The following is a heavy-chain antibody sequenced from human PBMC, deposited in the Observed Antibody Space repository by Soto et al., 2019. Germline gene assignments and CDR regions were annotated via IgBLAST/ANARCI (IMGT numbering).Heavy chain of an antibody. CDR1: GFTFSSYG. CDR2: IWYDGSNK. D-gene: IGHD6-13*01. Sequence: QVQLVESGGGVVQPGRSLRLSCAASGFTFSSYGMHWVRQAPGKGLERVAVIWYDGSNKYYADSVKGQFTISRDNSKNTLYLQMNSLRAEYTAVYYCARAGEGSSQNYYYYYYMDVWGKGTTVAVSS. J-gene: IGHJ6*03. CDR3: ARAGEGSSQNYYYYYYMDV. V-gene: IGHV3-33*01.